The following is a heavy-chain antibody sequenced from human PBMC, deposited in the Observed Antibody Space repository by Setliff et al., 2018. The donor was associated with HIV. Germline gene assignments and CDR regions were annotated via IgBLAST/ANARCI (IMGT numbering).Heavy chain of an antibody. CDR2: ISPDSVTT. CDR3: AIWTSYYGT. CDR1: GFSFSAYA. D-gene: IGHD3-10*01. J-gene: IGHJ4*02. Sequence: PGGSLSLSCAASGFSFSAYAMNWIRQAPGKGLEWVSAISPDSVTTLYRDSVKGRFSISRDNSRNTLYLQMNSLTVEDTALYYCAIWTSYYGTWGRGTLVTVSS. V-gene: IGHV3-23*02.